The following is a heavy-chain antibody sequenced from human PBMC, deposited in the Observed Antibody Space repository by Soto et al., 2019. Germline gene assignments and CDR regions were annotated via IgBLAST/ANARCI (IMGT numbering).Heavy chain of an antibody. CDR3: SRTGRSPSTHFYY. CDR2: INPSGGST. CDR1: GYTFTSYY. D-gene: IGHD1-26*01. J-gene: IGHJ4*02. V-gene: IGHV1-46*03. Sequence: QVQLVQSGAEVKKPGASVKVSCKASGYTFTSYYMHWVRQAPGQGLEWMGIINPSGGSTSYVQKFQGRVTMTRDTSTITVYMELSSLRSEDTALYYCSRTGRSPSTHFYYLGQGTLVTVSS.